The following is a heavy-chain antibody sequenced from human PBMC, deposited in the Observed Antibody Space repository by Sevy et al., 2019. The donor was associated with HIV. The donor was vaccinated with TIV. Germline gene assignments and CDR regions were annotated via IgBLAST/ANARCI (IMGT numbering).Heavy chain of an antibody. V-gene: IGHV3-23*01. CDR3: AKDPSSSWVSVSFDY. J-gene: IGHJ4*02. Sequence: GGSLRLSCAASGFTFSSYAMSWVRQAPGKGLEWVSAISGSGGSTYYADSVKGRFTISRDNSKNTLFLQMNSLRAEDTAVYYCAKDPSSSWVSVSFDYWGQGTLVTVSS. D-gene: IGHD6-13*01. CDR2: ISGSGGST. CDR1: GFTFSSYA.